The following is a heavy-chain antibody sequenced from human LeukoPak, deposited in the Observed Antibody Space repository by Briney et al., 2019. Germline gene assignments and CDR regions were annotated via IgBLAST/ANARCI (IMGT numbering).Heavy chain of an antibody. CDR1: DGSSRSYY. J-gene: IGHJ5*02. CDR3: ARDSAGDYWLDP. V-gene: IGHV4-59*01. Sequence: SETLSLTCTVSDGSSRSYYWSWIRQPPGKGLEWIGSIYYSGRTSFNGSLKTRITMSVDTSKNQFSLKLTSVTTADTAVYFCARDSAGDYWLDPWGQGTPVTVSS. D-gene: IGHD7-27*01. CDR2: IYYSGRT.